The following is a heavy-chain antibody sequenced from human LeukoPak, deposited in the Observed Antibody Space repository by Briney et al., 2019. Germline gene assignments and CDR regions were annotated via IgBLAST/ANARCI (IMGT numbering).Heavy chain of an antibody. V-gene: IGHV3-21*03. CDR2: ISSSSSYI. J-gene: IGHJ3*02. Sequence: GGSLRLSCAASGFTFSSYSMNWVRQAPGKGLEWVSSISSSSSYIYYADSVKGRFTISRDNARNSLDLQMNSLRGDDTAVCYCARVGGAGTIGDVFDIWGEGRMVTV. D-gene: IGHD1-26*01. CDR1: GFTFSSYS. CDR3: ARVGGAGTIGDVFDI.